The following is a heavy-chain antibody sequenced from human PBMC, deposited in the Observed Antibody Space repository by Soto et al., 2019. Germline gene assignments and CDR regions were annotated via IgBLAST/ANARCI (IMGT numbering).Heavy chain of an antibody. CDR2: ISFDGRKT. D-gene: IGHD3-10*01. CDR1: GFTFSAYA. CDR3: ATLGSDTWKLYYFDS. Sequence: QVQLVESGGGAGQPGRSLRLSCAASGFTFSAYAMHWVRQAPGKGLEWVAVISFDGRKTYYADSMKGRFTIYRDNSKDTLYLQMNSLRAEETAVYNCATLGSDTWKLYYFDSWCQGTLVTVSS. V-gene: IGHV3-30*04. J-gene: IGHJ4*02.